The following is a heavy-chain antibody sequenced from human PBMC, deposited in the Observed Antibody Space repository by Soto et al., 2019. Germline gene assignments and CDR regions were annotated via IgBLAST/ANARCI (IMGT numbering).Heavy chain of an antibody. CDR2: IGRRASYT. CDR3: ARGPDYYRSGAFFRTASFDP. V-gene: IGHV3-11*05. D-gene: IGHD3-10*01. J-gene: IGHJ5*02. CDR1: GFMFSDYD. Sequence: QVLLVESGGGLVEPGGSLRLSCAASGFMFSDYDMTWIRQAPGKGLEWGSSIGRRASYTSYGDYVKGRFTVSRDNTNNSLYLQMNSLSAEDTAVYYCARGPDYYRSGAFFRTASFDPWGQGTLVSVSS.